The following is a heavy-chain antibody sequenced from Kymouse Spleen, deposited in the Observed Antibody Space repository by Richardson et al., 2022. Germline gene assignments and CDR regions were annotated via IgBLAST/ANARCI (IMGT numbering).Heavy chain of an antibody. CDR2: IKQDGSEK. CDR3: ARDWDYDFWSGYYTRYYYYGMDV. D-gene: IGHD3-3*01. J-gene: IGHJ6*02. Sequence: EVQLVESGGGLVQPGGSLRLSCAASGFTFSSYWMSWVRQAPGKGLEWVANIKQDGSEKYYVDSVKGRFTISRDNAKNSLYLQMNSLRAEDTAVYYCARDWDYDFWSGYYTRYYYYGMDVWGQGTTVTVSS. CDR1: GFTFSSYW. V-gene: IGHV3-7*01.